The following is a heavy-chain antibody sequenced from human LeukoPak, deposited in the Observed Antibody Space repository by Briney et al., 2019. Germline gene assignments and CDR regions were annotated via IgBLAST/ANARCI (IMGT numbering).Heavy chain of an antibody. D-gene: IGHD3-10*01. V-gene: IGHV4-4*07. CDR1: GASISTYY. J-gene: IGHJ5*01. CDR2: IYTRGST. CDR3: ATDGMVRGPDAWFDS. Sequence: SETLSLTCTVSGASISTYYWSWIRQPAGKGLEWIGRIYTRGSTNYNPSLKSRVTMSVDTSKNQFSLKLSSVTAADTAVYYCATDGMVRGPDAWFDSWGQGTLVTVSS.